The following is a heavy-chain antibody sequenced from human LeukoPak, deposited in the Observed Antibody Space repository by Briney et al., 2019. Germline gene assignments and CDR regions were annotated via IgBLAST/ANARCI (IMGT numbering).Heavy chain of an antibody. CDR1: GGSISSYY. D-gene: IGHD6-6*01. V-gene: IGHV4-59*01. Sequence: PSETLSLTCTVSGGSISSYYWSWIRQPPGKGLEWIGYIYYSGSTNYSPSLKSRVTISVDTSKNQFSLKLSSVTAADTAVYYCARLSSLANIAARGRTWFDTWGQGSLVTVSS. CDR2: IYYSGST. J-gene: IGHJ5*02. CDR3: ARLSSLANIAARGRTWFDT.